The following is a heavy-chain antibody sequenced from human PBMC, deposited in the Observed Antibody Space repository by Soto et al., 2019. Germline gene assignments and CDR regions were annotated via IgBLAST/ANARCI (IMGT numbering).Heavy chain of an antibody. Sequence: GESLKISCKGSGYSFAGYWITWVRQKPGKGLEWMGRIDPSDSQTYYSPSFRGHVTISVTKSITIVFLQWSSLRASDTAMYYCARQIYDSDTGPNFQYYFDSWGQGTPVTVSS. CDR2: IDPSDSQT. CDR1: GYSFAGYW. CDR3: ARQIYDSDTGPNFQYYFDS. J-gene: IGHJ4*02. D-gene: IGHD3-22*01. V-gene: IGHV5-10-1*01.